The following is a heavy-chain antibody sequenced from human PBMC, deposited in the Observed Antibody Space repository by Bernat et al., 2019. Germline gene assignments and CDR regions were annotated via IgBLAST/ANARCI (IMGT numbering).Heavy chain of an antibody. CDR2: ISGSGGST. V-gene: IGHV3-23*04. CDR3: AKVWFGSYYYYYGMDV. D-gene: IGHD3-10*01. CDR1: GFTFSSYA. Sequence: EVQLVESGGGLVQPGGSLRLSCAASGFTFSSYAMSWVRQAPGKGLEGVSAISGSGGSTYSADSVQGRFTISRDNSKNTLYLQMNSLRAEDTAVYYCAKVWFGSYYYYYGMDVWGQGTTVTVSS. J-gene: IGHJ6*02.